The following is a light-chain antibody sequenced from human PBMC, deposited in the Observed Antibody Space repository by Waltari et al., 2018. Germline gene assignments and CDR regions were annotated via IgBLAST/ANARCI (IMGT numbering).Light chain of an antibody. V-gene: IGLV8-61*01. J-gene: IGLJ3*02. CDR1: SGSVSTSYY. CDR3: VLYMGGGIL. CDR2: STN. Sequence: QTVVTQEPSFSVSPGGTVTLTCGLRSGSVSTSYYPSWYQQTPGQAPRPLIYSTNTRSSGVPDRFAGSSLGNNAALTVTGAQADDESDYYGVLYMGGGILFGGGTKLTVL.